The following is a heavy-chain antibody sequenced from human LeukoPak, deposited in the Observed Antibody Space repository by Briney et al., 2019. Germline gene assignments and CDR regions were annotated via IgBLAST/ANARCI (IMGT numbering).Heavy chain of an antibody. CDR2: IYYSGST. J-gene: IGHJ4*02. V-gene: IGHV4-30-4*01. D-gene: IGHD4-17*01. Sequence: SETLSLTCTVSGGSISSGDYYWSWIRQPPGKGLEWIGYIYYSGSTYYNPSLKSRVTISVDTSKNQFSLKLSSVTAADTAVYYCARDRDYGDSGGFDYWGQGTLVTVSS. CDR3: ARDRDYGDSGGFDY. CDR1: GGSISSGDYY.